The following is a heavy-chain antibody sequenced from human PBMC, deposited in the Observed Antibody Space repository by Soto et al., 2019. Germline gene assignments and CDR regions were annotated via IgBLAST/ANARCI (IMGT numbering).Heavy chain of an antibody. Sequence: GGSLRLSCAASGFTFSSYAMSWVRQAPGKGLEWVSAISGSGGSTYYADSVKGRFTISRDNSKNTLYLQMNSLRAEDTAVYYCAKGGYDFWSGYYSFDYWGQGTLVTVS. CDR3: AKGGYDFWSGYYSFDY. D-gene: IGHD3-3*01. V-gene: IGHV3-23*01. CDR1: GFTFSSYA. CDR2: ISGSGGST. J-gene: IGHJ4*02.